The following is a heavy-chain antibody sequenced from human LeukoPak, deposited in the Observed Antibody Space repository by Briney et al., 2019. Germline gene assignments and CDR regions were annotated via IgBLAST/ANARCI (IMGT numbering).Heavy chain of an antibody. D-gene: IGHD4-11*01. Sequence: ASETLSLTCTVSGGSISSGSYYWSWIRQPAGKGLEWIWRIYTSGSTNYNPSVKSRVTISVDTSKNQFSLKLSSVTAADTAVYYFARDDYSNNNWFDPWGQGTLVTVSS. J-gene: IGHJ5*02. V-gene: IGHV4-61*02. CDR3: ARDDYSNNNWFDP. CDR1: GGSISSGSYY. CDR2: IYTSGST.